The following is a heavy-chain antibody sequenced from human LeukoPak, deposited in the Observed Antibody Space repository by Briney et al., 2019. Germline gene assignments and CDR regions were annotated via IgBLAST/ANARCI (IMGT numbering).Heavy chain of an antibody. Sequence: ASVKVSCKASGYTLTSYGISWVRQAPGQGLEWMGWISAYNGNTNYAQKLQGRVTMTTDTSTSTAYMELRSLRSDDTAVYYCARFRYSGYYFDYWGQGTLVTVSS. CDR3: ARFRYSGYYFDY. J-gene: IGHJ4*02. CDR1: GYTLTSYG. D-gene: IGHD5-12*01. V-gene: IGHV1-18*04. CDR2: ISAYNGNT.